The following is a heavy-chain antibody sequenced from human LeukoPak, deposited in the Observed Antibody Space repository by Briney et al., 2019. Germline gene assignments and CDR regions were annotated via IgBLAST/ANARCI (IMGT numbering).Heavy chain of an antibody. D-gene: IGHD2-2*01. CDR1: GYTFTSYA. CDR2: INTNTGNP. J-gene: IGHJ3*02. Sequence: ASVKVSYKASGYTFTSYAMNWVRQAPGQGLEWMGWINTNTGNPTYAQGFTGRFVFSLDTSVSTAYLQISSLKAEDTAVYYCARLGYCSSTSCYAGDAFDIWGQGTMVTVSS. V-gene: IGHV7-4-1*02. CDR3: ARLGYCSSTSCYAGDAFDI.